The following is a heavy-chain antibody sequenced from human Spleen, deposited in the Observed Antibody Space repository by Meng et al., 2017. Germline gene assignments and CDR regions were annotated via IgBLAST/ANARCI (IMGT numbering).Heavy chain of an antibody. J-gene: IGHJ5*02. CDR3: VRSSGWVRTGFDP. Sequence: QVQLQESGPGLVKPSGALALTCSVSGGSISTSCYYWGWIRQPPGKGLEWIGSIGHSGITYYTPCIKSRVTVSIDTSKSQFSLKLTSVTAADTAVYYCVRSSGWVRTGFDPWGQGTLVTVSS. CDR1: GGSISTSCYY. D-gene: IGHD6-19*01. V-gene: IGHV4-39*01. CDR2: IGHSGIT.